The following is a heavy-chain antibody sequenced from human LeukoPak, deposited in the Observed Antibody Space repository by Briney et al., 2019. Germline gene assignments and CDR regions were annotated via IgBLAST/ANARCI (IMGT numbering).Heavy chain of an antibody. J-gene: IGHJ4*02. D-gene: IGHD6-19*01. CDR1: GFTFSNYW. Sequence: GGSLRLSCAASGFTFSNYWMHWVRQAPGKGLVWVSRINSDGINTSYADSVKGRFTISRDNAKNSLYLQMNSLRADDTAVYYCARDRGYSSFDYWGQGTLVTVSS. V-gene: IGHV3-74*01. CDR3: ARDRGYSSFDY. CDR2: INSDGINT.